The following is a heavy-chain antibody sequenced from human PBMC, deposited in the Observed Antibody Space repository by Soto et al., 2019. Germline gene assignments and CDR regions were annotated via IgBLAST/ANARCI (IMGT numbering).Heavy chain of an antibody. CDR1: GYTFTNFD. CDR3: ARGAPLDSSNWFLDF. V-gene: IGHV1-8*01. Sequence: QVQLVQSVPEVKKPGASVRVSCKASGYTFTNFDINWVRQAAGQGLEWMGWMNPTSGDTVLAQKFEGRVTMTKNTSINTAYMDLTSLRSEDTAIYYCARGAPLDSSNWFLDFWGHGTLVTVSS. CDR2: MNPTSGDT. J-gene: IGHJ5*01. D-gene: IGHD6-13*01.